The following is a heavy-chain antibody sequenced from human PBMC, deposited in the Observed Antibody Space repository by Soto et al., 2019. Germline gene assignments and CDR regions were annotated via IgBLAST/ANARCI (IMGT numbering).Heavy chain of an antibody. D-gene: IGHD3-9*01. CDR3: ASSYYDILTGFASGAFDI. V-gene: IGHV1-46*03. Sequence: QVQLVQSGAEVKKPGASVKVSCKASGYTFTSYYMHWVRQAPGQGLEWMGIINPSGGSTSYAQKFQARVTMTRDTSTGTVYMELSSLRSEDTAVYYCASSYYDILTGFASGAFDIWGQGTMVTVSS. CDR2: INPSGGST. J-gene: IGHJ3*02. CDR1: GYTFTSYY.